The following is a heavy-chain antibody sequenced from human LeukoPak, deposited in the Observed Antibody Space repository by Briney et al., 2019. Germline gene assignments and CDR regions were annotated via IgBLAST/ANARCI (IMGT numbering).Heavy chain of an antibody. D-gene: IGHD1-1*01. CDR3: AKEDDLAS. CDR1: GFTFDDYT. CDR2: ITWNSGSI. J-gene: IGHJ4*02. Sequence: GGSLRLSCAASGFTFDDYTMHWVRQAPGKGLEWVSGITWNSGSIGYADSVRGRFTISRDNAKNSLYLEMNSLRAEDTALYYCAKEDDLASWGQGTLVTVYS. V-gene: IGHV3-9*01.